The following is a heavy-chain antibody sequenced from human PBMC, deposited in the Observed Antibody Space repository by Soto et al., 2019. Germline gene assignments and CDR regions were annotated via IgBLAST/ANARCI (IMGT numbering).Heavy chain of an antibody. D-gene: IGHD4-17*01. J-gene: IGHJ4*02. CDR3: ARLRWTIDY. CDR1: GGSISSSSYY. CDR2: IYYSGST. V-gene: IGHV4-39*01. Sequence: TSETLSLTCTVSGGSISSSSYYWGWIRQPPGKGLEWIGSIYYSGSTYYNPSLKSRVTISVDTSKNQFSLKLSSVTAADTAVYYCARLRWTIDYWGQGTLVTVSS.